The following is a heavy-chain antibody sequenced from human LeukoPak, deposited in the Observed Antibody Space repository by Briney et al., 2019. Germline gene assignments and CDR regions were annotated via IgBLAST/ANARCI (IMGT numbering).Heavy chain of an antibody. J-gene: IGHJ4*02. CDR3: ARGEDSSGSQGPDY. CDR2: ISSSSSYI. D-gene: IGHD3-22*01. Sequence: GGSLRLSCAASGFTFSSYSMNWVRQAPGKGLEWVSSISSSSSYIYYADSVKGRFTISRDNAKNSLYLQMNSLRAEDTAVYYCARGEDSSGSQGPDYWGQGTLVTVSS. V-gene: IGHV3-21*06. CDR1: GFTFSSYS.